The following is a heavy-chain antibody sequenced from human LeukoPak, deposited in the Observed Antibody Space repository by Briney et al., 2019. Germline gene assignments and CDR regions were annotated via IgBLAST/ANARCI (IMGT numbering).Heavy chain of an antibody. D-gene: IGHD6-13*01. V-gene: IGHV4-34*01. CDR3: ARGESSKNSSSWYYFDY. Sequence: SETLSLTCAVYGGSFSGYYWSWVCQPPGKGLEWVGEINHSGSTNYNPSLKSRVTISVDTSKNQFSLKLSSVTAADTAVYYCARGESSKNSSSWYYFDYWGQGTLVTVSS. CDR2: INHSGST. CDR1: GGSFSGYY. J-gene: IGHJ4*02.